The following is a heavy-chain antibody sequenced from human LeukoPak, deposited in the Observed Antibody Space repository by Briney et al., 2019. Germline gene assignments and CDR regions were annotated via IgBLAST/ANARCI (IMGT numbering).Heavy chain of an antibody. D-gene: IGHD3-22*01. CDR1: AFTFSRYW. CDR2: VNSDGSST. V-gene: IGHV3-74*01. CDR3: AMGPYYYDSSGYYY. J-gene: IGHJ4*02. Sequence: PGGSLRLSCAASAFTFSRYWMHWVRQAPGKGLVWVSRVNSDGSSTTYADSVKGRFTISRDNAKNTLYLQMNSLRAEDTAVYYCAMGPYYYDSSGYYYWGQGTLVTVSS.